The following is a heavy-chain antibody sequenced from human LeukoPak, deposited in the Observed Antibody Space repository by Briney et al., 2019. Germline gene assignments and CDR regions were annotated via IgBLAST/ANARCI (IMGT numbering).Heavy chain of an antibody. CDR2: MSSSDDGR. D-gene: IGHD2-15*01. CDR3: AKAPVTSCRGAFCYPFDY. J-gene: IGHJ4*02. Sequence: GGSLRLSCATSGFSFSSYAISWVRQAPGKGLEWVSAMSSSDDGRYYAASVRGRFTISRDTSRSTLYLQMNSLRAEDAAVYYCAKAPVTSCRGAFCYPFDYWGQGTLVTVSS. V-gene: IGHV3-23*01. CDR1: GFSFSSYA.